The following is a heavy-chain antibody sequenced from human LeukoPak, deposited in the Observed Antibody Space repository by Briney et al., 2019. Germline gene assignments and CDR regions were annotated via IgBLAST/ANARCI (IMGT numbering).Heavy chain of an antibody. D-gene: IGHD5-12*01. V-gene: IGHV1-18*01. CDR3: ARSDLGTITARPFHY. J-gene: IGHJ4*02. CDR2: ISGYQGST. Sequence: GASVKVSCRASGYTFSNYGIAWVRQAPGQGREWWGWISGYQGSTKYAQNFQGRVTMTIDRSTSTAYTDLRSLRSDDTAMYFCARSDLGTITARPFHYWGQGTLVAVSS. CDR1: GYTFSNYG.